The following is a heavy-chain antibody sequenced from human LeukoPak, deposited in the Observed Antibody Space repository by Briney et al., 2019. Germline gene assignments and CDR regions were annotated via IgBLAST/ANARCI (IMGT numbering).Heavy chain of an antibody. CDR1: GGSFSGYY. CDR3: ARTGSSGYYYGFDY. Sequence: PSETLSLTCAVYGGSFSGYYWSWIRQPPGKGLEWIGEINHSGSTNYNPSLKSRVTISVDTSKNQFSLKLSSVTAADTAVYYCARTGSSGYYYGFDYWGQGTLVTVSS. D-gene: IGHD3-22*01. CDR2: INHSGST. J-gene: IGHJ4*02. V-gene: IGHV4-34*01.